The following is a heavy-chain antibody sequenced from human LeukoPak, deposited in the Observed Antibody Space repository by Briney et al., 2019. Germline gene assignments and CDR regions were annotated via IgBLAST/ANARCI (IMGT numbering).Heavy chain of an antibody. CDR1: GGSFSGYY. J-gene: IGHJ5*02. D-gene: IGHD3-10*01. V-gene: IGHV4-34*01. CDR3: ARGPPYYYGSGSYKQYWFDP. CDR2: INHSGST. Sequence: SETLSLTCAVYGGSFSGYYWSWIRQPPGKGLEWIGEINHSGSTNYNPSLKSRVTISVDTSKNQFSLKLSSVTAADTAVYYCARGPPYYYGSGSYKQYWFDPWGQGTPVTVSS.